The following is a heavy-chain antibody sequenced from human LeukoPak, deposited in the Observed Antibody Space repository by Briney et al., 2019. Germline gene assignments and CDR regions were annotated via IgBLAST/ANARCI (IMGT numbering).Heavy chain of an antibody. CDR2: INSDGSST. CDR1: GFTFSSYW. J-gene: IGHJ6*03. CDR3: ARDGSYYYYMDV. V-gene: IGHV3-74*01. Sequence: GGSLRLSCAASGFTFSSYWMHWVRQAPGKGLVWVSRINSDGSSTSYADSVKGRFTISRDNAENTLYLQMNSLRAEDTAVYYCARDGSYYYYMDVWGKGTTVTVSS.